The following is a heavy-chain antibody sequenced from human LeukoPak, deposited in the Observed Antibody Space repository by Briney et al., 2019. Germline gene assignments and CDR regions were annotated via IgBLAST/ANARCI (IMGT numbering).Heavy chain of an antibody. CDR3: ARRRYNWNAIDY. CDR1: GFTFSSYW. D-gene: IGHD1-20*01. CDR2: IKQDGSEK. J-gene: IGHJ4*02. V-gene: IGHV3-7*03. Sequence: GGSLRLSCIAYGFTFSSYWMSWVSQAPGKGLEWVANIKQDGSEKYSVDSVKGRFTISRDNAKNSLYLQMNSLRAEDTAVYYCARRRYNWNAIDYWGQGTLVTVSS.